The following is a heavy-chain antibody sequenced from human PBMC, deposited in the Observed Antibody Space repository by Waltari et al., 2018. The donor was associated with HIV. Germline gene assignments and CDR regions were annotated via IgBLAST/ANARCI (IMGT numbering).Heavy chain of an antibody. V-gene: IGHV4-4*07. D-gene: IGHD1-26*01. CDR2: IYTSGST. J-gene: IGHJ4*02. CDR1: GGSISSYY. Sequence: QVQLQESGPGLVKPSETLSLTCTAPGGSISSYYCTWTRQPAGKGLEWIGRIYTSGSTNYNPSLKSRVTMSVDTSKNQFSLKLSSVTAADTAVYYCARGNEDSGSYLLFDYWGQGTLVTVSS. CDR3: ARGNEDSGSYLLFDY.